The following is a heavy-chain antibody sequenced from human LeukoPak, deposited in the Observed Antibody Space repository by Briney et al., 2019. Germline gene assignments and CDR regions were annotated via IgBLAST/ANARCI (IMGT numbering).Heavy chain of an antibody. Sequence: GESLKISCKDSGYSFTNYWIGWVRQMPAKDLQWMGIIYPGDSHTRYSPSFQGQVTISADKSIGTAYLQWSSLKASDTAIYYCAGGPTVYGMDVWGQGTTVTVSS. V-gene: IGHV5-51*01. CDR2: IYPGDSHT. D-gene: IGHD2-15*01. J-gene: IGHJ6*02. CDR1: GYSFTNYW. CDR3: AGGPTVYGMDV.